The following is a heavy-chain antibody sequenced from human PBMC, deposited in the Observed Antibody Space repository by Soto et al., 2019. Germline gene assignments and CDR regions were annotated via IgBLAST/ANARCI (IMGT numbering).Heavy chain of an antibody. Sequence: GGALRLSCAASGFTFSSYAMSWVRQAPGKGLEWVSAISAGAVATNYADSVKGRFTISRDNSKNTLYLQMNSLRAEDTAVYYCAKGRESSGSYRPFDYWGQGALVTVSS. J-gene: IGHJ4*02. CDR2: ISAGAVAT. D-gene: IGHD3-22*01. V-gene: IGHV3-23*01. CDR1: GFTFSSYA. CDR3: AKGRESSGSYRPFDY.